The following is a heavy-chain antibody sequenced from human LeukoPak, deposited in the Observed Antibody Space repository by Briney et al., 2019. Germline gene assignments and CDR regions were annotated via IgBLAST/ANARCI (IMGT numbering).Heavy chain of an antibody. CDR3: AARSRTAGEFDY. Sequence: VASVKVSCKASGYTFTSYGISWVRQAPGQGLEWMGRINPNSGGTNYAQKFQGRVTMTRDTSISTAYMELSRLRSDDTAVYYCAARSRTAGEFDYWGQGTLVTVSS. CDR2: INPNSGGT. D-gene: IGHD6-13*01. J-gene: IGHJ4*02. CDR1: GYTFTSYG. V-gene: IGHV1-2*06.